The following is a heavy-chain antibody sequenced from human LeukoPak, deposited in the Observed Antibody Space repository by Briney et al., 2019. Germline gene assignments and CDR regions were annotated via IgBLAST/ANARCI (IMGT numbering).Heavy chain of an antibody. Sequence: SKTLSLTCTVSAGSINSGDYYWSWIRQPAGKGLEWIGRIYSPGTNYNYNPSLKSRVTISIDTSKNQFSLKLTSVTAADTAVYYCARGIGTSYDSSRDAFDIWGQRTMVTVSS. J-gene: IGHJ3*02. V-gene: IGHV4-61*02. D-gene: IGHD3-22*01. CDR3: ARGIGTSYDSSRDAFDI. CDR2: IYSPGTN. CDR1: AGSINSGDYY.